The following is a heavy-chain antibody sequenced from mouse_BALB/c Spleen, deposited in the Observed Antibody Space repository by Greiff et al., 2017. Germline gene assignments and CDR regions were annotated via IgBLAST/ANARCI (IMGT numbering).Heavy chain of an antibody. Sequence: QVQLKQSGPQLVRPGASVKISCKASGYSFTSYWMHWVKQRPGQGLEWIGMIDPSDSETRLNQKFKDKATLTVDKSSSTAYMQLSSPTSEDSAVYYCARGYYGSSYAMDYWGQGTSVTVSS. D-gene: IGHD1-1*01. J-gene: IGHJ4*01. V-gene: IGHV1S126*01. CDR1: GYSFTSYW. CDR3: ARGYYGSSYAMDY. CDR2: IDPSDSET.